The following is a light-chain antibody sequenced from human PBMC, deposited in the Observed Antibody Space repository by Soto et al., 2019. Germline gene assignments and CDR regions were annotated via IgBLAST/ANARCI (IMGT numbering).Light chain of an antibody. CDR1: QSAGTN. CDR2: DAS. CDR3: HQFNNWPWT. Sequence: EIVMTQSPATLSVSPGEKATHSCRASQSAGTNLVWYQQRPGQAPRVLIYDASRRATGIPARFSGSGSGTEFTLTICSLQSEDFAVYYCHQFNNWPWTVGQGTKVDIK. V-gene: IGKV3-15*01. J-gene: IGKJ1*01.